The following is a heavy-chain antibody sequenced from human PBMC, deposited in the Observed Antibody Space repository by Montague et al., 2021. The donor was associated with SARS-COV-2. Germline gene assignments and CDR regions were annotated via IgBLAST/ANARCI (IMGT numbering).Heavy chain of an antibody. V-gene: IGHV4-59*11. J-gene: IGHJ2*01. CDR2: FHHSGDT. Sequence: SETLSLTCSVSGGSISGHYWSWIRQPPGKGLEWIGNFHHSGDTKYNPSLKSRATISVDTSKNQFALRLHSVTAADTAVYYCAREFRIELWQTNWYFGLWGRGTLVTVSS. D-gene: IGHD3-16*01. CDR1: GGSISGHY. CDR3: AREFRIELWQTNWYFGL.